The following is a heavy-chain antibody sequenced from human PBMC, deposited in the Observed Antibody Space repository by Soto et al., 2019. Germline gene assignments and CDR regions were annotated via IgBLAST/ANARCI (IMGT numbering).Heavy chain of an antibody. D-gene: IGHD6-13*01. CDR1: GFTFSSYA. CDR2: ISYDGSNK. V-gene: IGHV3-30-3*01. CDR3: ARERYSSSWYGWFDP. Sequence: QVQLVESGGGVVQPGRSLRLSCAASGFTFSSYAMHWVRQAPGKGLEWVAVISYDGSNKYYADSVEGRFTISRDNSKNTLYLQMHSLRAEDTAVYYCARERYSSSWYGWFDPWGQGNLVTVSS. J-gene: IGHJ5*02.